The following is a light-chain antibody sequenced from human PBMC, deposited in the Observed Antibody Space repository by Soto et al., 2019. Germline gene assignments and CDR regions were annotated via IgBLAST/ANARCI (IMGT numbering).Light chain of an antibody. J-gene: IGKJ2*01. Sequence: EIVLTQSPGTLSLSPGERATLSCRAIQSVSSSYLGWYQQKPGQAPRLLIYGASSRATGIPDRFSGSGSGTDFTLTISRLEPEDFAVYYCQRYGGSPLYTFGQGTKLEIK. V-gene: IGKV3-20*01. CDR2: GAS. CDR1: QSVSSSY. CDR3: QRYGGSPLYT.